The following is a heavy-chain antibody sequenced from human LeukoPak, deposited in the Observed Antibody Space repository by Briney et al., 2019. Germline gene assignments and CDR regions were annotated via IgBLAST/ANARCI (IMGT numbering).Heavy chain of an antibody. D-gene: IGHD1-1*01. CDR2: IYYRGNT. CDR3: ARAGNNWSFDY. CDR1: GDSVSIYY. Sequence: SETLSLTCTVSGDSVSIYYWSCSRQPPGKGLEWIGYIYYRGNTNYNPSLKSRVTMAVDTSKNQFSLKVSSVTAADTAVYYCARAGNNWSFDYWGQGTLVTVSS. V-gene: IGHV4-59*02. J-gene: IGHJ4*02.